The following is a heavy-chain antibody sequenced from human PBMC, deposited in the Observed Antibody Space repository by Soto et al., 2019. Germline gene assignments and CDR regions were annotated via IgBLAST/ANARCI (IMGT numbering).Heavy chain of an antibody. D-gene: IGHD2-15*01. CDR2: IIPIFGTA. CDR3: SRDAIVEVQGGVAFNI. V-gene: IGHV1-69*05. Sequence: GASMKVSCKASGGTFSSYAISWVRQDPGQRLEWMGGIIPIFGTANYAQKLQGRVTMTTDTSTSTAYMEPRSLRSDDTAVDYWSRDAIVEVQGGVAFNIWGQGKMVTVS. J-gene: IGHJ3*02. CDR1: GGTFSSYA.